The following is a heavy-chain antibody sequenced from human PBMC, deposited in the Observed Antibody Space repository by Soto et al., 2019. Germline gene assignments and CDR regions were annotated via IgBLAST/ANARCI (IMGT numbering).Heavy chain of an antibody. CDR2: ITGRGGNT. Sequence: GGSLRLSCAASGFTFSSYAMSWVRQAPGKGLEWVSAITGRGGNTYYADSVKGRFAISRDNSENTLYLQMNSLRAEDTAVYFCAKDLIATFGVPVLDYWGQGTLVTVSS. CDR3: AKDLIATFGVPVLDY. CDR1: GFTFSSYA. V-gene: IGHV3-23*01. D-gene: IGHD3-3*01. J-gene: IGHJ4*02.